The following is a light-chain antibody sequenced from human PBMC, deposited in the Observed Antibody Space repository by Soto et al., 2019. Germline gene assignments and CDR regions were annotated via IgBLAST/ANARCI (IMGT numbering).Light chain of an antibody. CDR3: QQYGSSRT. Sequence: IVLTQSPGTLSLSPGERATLSCRPSQSVRSNLAWYQQKPGQAPRLLIYGASSRATGIPDRFSGSGSGTDFTLTISRLEPEDFAVYYCQQYGSSRTFGQGTKVDIK. CDR2: GAS. J-gene: IGKJ1*01. V-gene: IGKV3-20*01. CDR1: QSVRSN.